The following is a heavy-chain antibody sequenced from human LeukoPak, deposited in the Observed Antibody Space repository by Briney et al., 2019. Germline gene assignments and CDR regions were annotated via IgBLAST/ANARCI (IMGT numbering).Heavy chain of an antibody. Sequence: GGSLRLSSAASGFIFSDHYIDWGLQAPGKRLEWGGRSRDKGNSYTTAHAASVRGRFTISRDDSKISVSLQMNNLRAEDTAVYYCAKGSWGWFGESTIAPFDYWGQGTLVTVSS. V-gene: IGHV3-72*01. J-gene: IGHJ4*02. CDR3: AKGSWGWFGESTIAPFDY. CDR2: SRDKGNSYTT. D-gene: IGHD3-10*01. CDR1: GFIFSDHY.